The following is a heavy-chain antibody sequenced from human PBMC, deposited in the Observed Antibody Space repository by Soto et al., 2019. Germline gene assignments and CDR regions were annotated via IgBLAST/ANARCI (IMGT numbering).Heavy chain of an antibody. J-gene: IGHJ4*02. CDR2: IYHSGST. D-gene: IGHD3-3*01. CDR1: GYSISSGYY. V-gene: IGHV4-38-2*01. CDR3: ARAPRFWSGPEGGSSFDY. Sequence: PSSTLSLTCAVSGYSISSGYYWGWIRQPPGKWLEWIGSIYHSGSTYYNPSLKSRVTISVDTSKNQFSLKLSSVTAADTAVYYCARAPRFWSGPEGGSSFDYWGQGTLVTVSS.